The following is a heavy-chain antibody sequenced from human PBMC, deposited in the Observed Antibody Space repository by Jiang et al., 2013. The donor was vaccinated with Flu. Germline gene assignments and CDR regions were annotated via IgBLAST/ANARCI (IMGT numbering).Heavy chain of an antibody. V-gene: IGHV1-69*01. J-gene: IGHJ4*02. CDR3: ATNTKLNSLYVY. Sequence: FSSYAISWVRQAPGQGLEWMGGIIPIFGTANYAQKFQGRVTITADESTSTAYMELSSLRSEDTAVYYCATNTKLNSLYVYWGQGTLVTVSS. CDR2: IIPIFGTA. CDR1: FSSYA. D-gene: IGHD2-8*01.